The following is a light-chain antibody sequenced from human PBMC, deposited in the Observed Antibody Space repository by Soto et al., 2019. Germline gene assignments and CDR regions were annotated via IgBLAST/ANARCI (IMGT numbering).Light chain of an antibody. CDR1: QSVLYSSNNKNC. V-gene: IGKV4-1*01. CDR2: WAS. CDR3: QQSYSTPLT. Sequence: DIVMTQSPDSLAVSLGERATINCKSSQSVLYSSNNKNCLAWYQQKPGQPPKLLIYWASTRESGVPDRFSGSGSGTDFTLTISSLQAEDVAVYYCQQSYSTPLTFGQGTKLEIK. J-gene: IGKJ2*01.